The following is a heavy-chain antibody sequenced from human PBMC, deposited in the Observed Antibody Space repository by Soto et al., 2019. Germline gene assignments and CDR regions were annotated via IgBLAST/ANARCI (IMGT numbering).Heavy chain of an antibody. CDR1: GGSISSYY. CDR2: IYYSGST. J-gene: IGHJ6*02. V-gene: IGHV4-59*01. CDR3: ARSDGCSSTSCFYYYYGMDV. D-gene: IGHD2-2*01. Sequence: SETLSLTCTVSGGSISSYYWSWIRQPPGKGLEWIGYIYYSGSTNYNPSLKSRVTISVDTSKNQFSLKLSSVTAADTAVYYCARSDGCSSTSCFYYYYGMDVWGQGTTVTVSS.